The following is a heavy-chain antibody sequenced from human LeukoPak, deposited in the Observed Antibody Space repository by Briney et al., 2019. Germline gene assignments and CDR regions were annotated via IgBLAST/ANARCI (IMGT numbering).Heavy chain of an antibody. J-gene: IGHJ4*02. CDR3: ARDKAVVVTAHPTPLDY. CDR2: ISSSGSTR. D-gene: IGHD2-21*02. V-gene: IGHV3-48*03. Sequence: GGSLRLSCAGSGFTFSSYEMNWVRQAPGKGLEWVSYISSSGSTRYYADSVKGRFTVSRDNAKNSLYLQMNSLRAEDTAVYYCARDKAVVVTAHPTPLDYWGQGTLVTVSS. CDR1: GFTFSSYE.